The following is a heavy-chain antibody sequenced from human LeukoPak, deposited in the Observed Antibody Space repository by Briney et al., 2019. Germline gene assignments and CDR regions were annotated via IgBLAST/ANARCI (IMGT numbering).Heavy chain of an antibody. Sequence: SETLSLTCTVSGGSISSSSCYWGWIRQPPGKGLEWIGSIYYSGSTYYNPSLKSRVTISVDTSKNQFSLKLSSVTAADTAVYYCAREPVDTAMVLFDYWGQGTLVTVSS. CDR1: GGSISSSSCY. D-gene: IGHD5-18*01. CDR2: IYYSGST. V-gene: IGHV4-39*02. J-gene: IGHJ4*02. CDR3: AREPVDTAMVLFDY.